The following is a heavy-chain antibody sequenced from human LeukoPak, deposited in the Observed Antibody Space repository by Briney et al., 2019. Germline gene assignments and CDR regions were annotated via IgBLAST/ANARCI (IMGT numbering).Heavy chain of an antibody. CDR1: GGTFSSYA. CDR2: IIPILGIA. V-gene: IGHV1-69*04. CDR3: ARPGGIGGLPFDY. D-gene: IGHD1-14*01. Sequence: SVKVSCKASGGTFSSYAISWVRQAPGRGLEWMGRIIPILGIANYAQKFQGRVTITADKSTSTAYMELSSLRSEDTAVYYCARPGGIGGLPFDYWGQGTLVTVSS. J-gene: IGHJ4*02.